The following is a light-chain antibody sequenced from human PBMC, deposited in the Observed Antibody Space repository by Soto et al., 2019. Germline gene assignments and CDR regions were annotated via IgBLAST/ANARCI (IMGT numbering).Light chain of an antibody. CDR2: AAS. Sequence: DIQLTQSPSFLSASVGDRVTITCRASRAISTNLAWYQQEPGKAPKLVIYAASTLQSGVPSRFSGSGSGTEFTLTISSLQPEDFATYYCQHLNGHPRTFGQGTKVEIK. CDR1: RAISTN. V-gene: IGKV1-9*01. CDR3: QHLNGHPRT. J-gene: IGKJ1*01.